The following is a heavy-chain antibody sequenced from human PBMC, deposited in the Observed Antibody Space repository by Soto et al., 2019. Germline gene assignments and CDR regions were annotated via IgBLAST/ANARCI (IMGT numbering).Heavy chain of an antibody. Sequence: SEPMSLTCTVSGGYISSYYWTWIRQTPGKGLEWIGYIYYSGSPNYNPSLKSRVTISVDTSKNQFSLKLSSVTAADTAVYYCARNRDGYNPYFFDYWVQGTPVTGSS. CDR1: GGYISSYY. CDR2: IYYSGSP. V-gene: IGHV4-59*01. CDR3: ARNRDGYNPYFFDY. D-gene: IGHD5-12*01. J-gene: IGHJ4*02.